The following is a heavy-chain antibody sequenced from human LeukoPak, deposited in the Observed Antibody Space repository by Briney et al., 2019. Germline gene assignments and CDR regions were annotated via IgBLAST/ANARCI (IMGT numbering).Heavy chain of an antibody. J-gene: IGHJ4*02. CDR2: IYHSGST. Sequence: PSETLSLTCTVSGGSISSGGYYWSWIRQPPGKGLEWIGYIYHSGSTYYNPSLKSRVTISVDRSKNQFSLKLSSVTAADTAVYYCARQNLVLEMYAFDYWGQGTLVTVSS. CDR3: ARQNLVLEMYAFDY. CDR1: GGSISSGGYY. D-gene: IGHD2-8*01. V-gene: IGHV4-30-2*01.